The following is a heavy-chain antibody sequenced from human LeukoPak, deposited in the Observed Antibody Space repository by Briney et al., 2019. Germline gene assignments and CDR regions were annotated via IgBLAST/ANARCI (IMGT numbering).Heavy chain of an antibody. D-gene: IGHD3-16*01. V-gene: IGHV1-18*01. CDR1: GYTFTSYG. CDR2: ISAYNGNT. J-gene: IGHJ6*02. CDR3: ARRANYDYYYRGLDV. Sequence: ASVKVSCKASGYTFTSYGISWVRQAPGQGLEWMGWISAYNGNTNYAQKLQGRVTMTTDTSISTAYLQWSSLKASDTAIYYGARRANYDYYYRGLDVWGQGTTVIVSS.